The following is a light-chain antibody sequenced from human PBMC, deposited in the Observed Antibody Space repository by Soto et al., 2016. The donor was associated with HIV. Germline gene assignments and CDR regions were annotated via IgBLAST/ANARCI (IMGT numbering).Light chain of an antibody. CDR1: QGISSY. CDR3: QQANTFLGIT. CDR2: SAS. Sequence: AIRMTQSPSSLSASTGDRVTITCRASQGISSYLAWYQQKPGKAPKLLIYSASTLQSGVPSRFSGSGSGTDFTLTISNLQPEDFATYYCQQANTFLGITFGPGTKVDVK. J-gene: IGKJ3*01. V-gene: IGKV1-8*01.